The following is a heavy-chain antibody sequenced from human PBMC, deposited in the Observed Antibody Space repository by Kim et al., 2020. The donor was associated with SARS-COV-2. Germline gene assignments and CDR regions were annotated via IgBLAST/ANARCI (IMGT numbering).Heavy chain of an antibody. V-gene: IGHV4-34*01. J-gene: IGHJ4*02. CDR2: ST. D-gene: IGHD5-12*01. Sequence: STNSNPSLKGRVTISVDTSKNQFSLKLSSVTAADTAVYYCARGRRGATGYWGQGTLVTVSS. CDR3: ARGRRGATGY.